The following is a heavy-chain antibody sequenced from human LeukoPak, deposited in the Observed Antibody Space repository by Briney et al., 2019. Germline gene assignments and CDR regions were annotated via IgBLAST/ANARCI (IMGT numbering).Heavy chain of an antibody. Sequence: WGSLRLSCAASGFTFSSYSMNWVRQAPGKGLEWVSSISSSSSYIYYADSVKGRFTISRDNAKNSLYLQMNSLRAEDTAVYYCARRLWTSRDAFDIWGQGTMVTVSS. CDR2: ISSSSSYI. J-gene: IGHJ3*02. D-gene: IGHD2-21*01. CDR3: ARRLWTSRDAFDI. CDR1: GFTFSSYS. V-gene: IGHV3-21*04.